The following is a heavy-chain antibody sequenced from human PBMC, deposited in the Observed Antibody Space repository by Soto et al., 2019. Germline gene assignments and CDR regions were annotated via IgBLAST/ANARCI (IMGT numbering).Heavy chain of an antibody. CDR1: GGTFSSYA. V-gene: IGHV1-69*13. CDR2: IIPIFGTA. D-gene: IGHD6-13*01. J-gene: IGHJ5*02. CDR3: ARLAAAGPTAWFDP. Sequence: GASVKVSCKASGGTFSSYAISWVRQAPGQGLEWMGGIIPIFGTANYAQKFQGRVTITADESTSTAYMELSSLRSEDTAVYYCARLAAAGPTAWFDPWGQGTLVTAPQ.